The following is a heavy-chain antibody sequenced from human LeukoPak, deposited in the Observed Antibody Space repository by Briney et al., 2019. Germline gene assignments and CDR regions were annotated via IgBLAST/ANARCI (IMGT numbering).Heavy chain of an antibody. CDR3: ARGTTAAAGIFDC. Sequence: SETLSLTCSVSGGSISSYYWSWVRQPAGKGLEWIGRIYSSGSTYYNPSLNSRVTMSVDTSNNQFSLRLTSVTAADTAVYYCARGTTAAAGIFDCWGQGTLVTVSS. CDR2: IYSSGST. D-gene: IGHD6-13*01. V-gene: IGHV4-4*07. CDR1: GGSISSYY. J-gene: IGHJ4*02.